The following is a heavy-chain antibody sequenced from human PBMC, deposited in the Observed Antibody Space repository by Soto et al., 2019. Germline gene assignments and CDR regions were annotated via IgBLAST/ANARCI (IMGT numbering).Heavy chain of an antibody. V-gene: IGHV4-59*01. CDR1: GGSISSYY. CDR2: IYYSGST. J-gene: IGHJ4*02. D-gene: IGHD5-12*01. CDR3: ASVVANGYYFDY. Sequence: SETLSLTCTVSGGSISSYYWSWIRQPPGKGLEWIGYIYYSGSTNYNPSLKSRVTISVDTSKNQFSLKLSSVTAADTAVYYCASVVANGYYFDYWGQGTLVTVSS.